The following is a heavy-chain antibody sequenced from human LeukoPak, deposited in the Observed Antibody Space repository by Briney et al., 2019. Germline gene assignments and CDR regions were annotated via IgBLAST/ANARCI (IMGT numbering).Heavy chain of an antibody. V-gene: IGHV4-34*01. D-gene: IGHD2-15*01. CDR1: GGSFSNYY. J-gene: IGHJ6*02. Sequence: SETLSLTCAVYGGSFSNYYWSWIRQPPGKGLEWIGEINHSGSTNYNPSLKSRVTISVDTSKTQFSLRLSSVTAADTAVYYCARHLGPGWHAMDVWGQGTTVTVSS. CDR3: ARHLGPGWHAMDV. CDR2: INHSGST.